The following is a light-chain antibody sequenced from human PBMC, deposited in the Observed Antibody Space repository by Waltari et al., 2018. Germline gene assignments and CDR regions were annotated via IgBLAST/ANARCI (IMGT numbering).Light chain of an antibody. CDR2: AAS. J-gene: IGKJ1*01. Sequence: IQMTQSPSSVFASVGHRVTITCRASQGISSWLAWYPQKPGKVPKLLIYAASSLQSGVPSRFSGSGSATDFTLTISSLHPEDFATYYCQQANSFPRTFGQGTKVEIK. CDR3: QQANSFPRT. CDR1: QGISSW. V-gene: IGKV1-12*01.